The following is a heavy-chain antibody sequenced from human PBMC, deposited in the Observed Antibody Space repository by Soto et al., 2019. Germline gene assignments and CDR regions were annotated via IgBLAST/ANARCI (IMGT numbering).Heavy chain of an antibody. J-gene: IGHJ1*01. CDR3: AQHADRLGKLWGYFQN. CDR2: INWNGVNK. Sequence: PGGSLILSSRTSCCMLADYDMHWVRQAPGQGMEWRSGINWNGVNKGYADSVLGRFTISRDNAKKSLFLEMNYLRPEDTASYFCAQHADRLGKLWGYFQNRGQG. D-gene: IGHD3-16*01. V-gene: IGHV3-9*01. CDR1: CCMLADYD.